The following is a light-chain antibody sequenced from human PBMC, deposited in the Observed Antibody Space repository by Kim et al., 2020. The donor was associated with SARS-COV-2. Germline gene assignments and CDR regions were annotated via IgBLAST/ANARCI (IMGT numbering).Light chain of an antibody. J-gene: IGKJ1*01. V-gene: IGKV1-8*01. CDR3: QQYYSYPRT. CDR2: AAS. CDR1: QGISSY. Sequence: AIRMTQSPSSFSASTGDRVTITCRASQGISSYLAWYQQKPGKAPKLLIYAASTLQSGVPSRFSGSGSGTDFTHTISCLQSEDFATYYCQQYYSYPRTFGQGSKVYIK.